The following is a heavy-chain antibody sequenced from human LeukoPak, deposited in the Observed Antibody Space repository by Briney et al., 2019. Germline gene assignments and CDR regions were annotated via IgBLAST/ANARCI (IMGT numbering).Heavy chain of an antibody. CDR1: GFTFSSYA. CDR3: ATAGGGAGYCSGGSCYYFDY. J-gene: IGHJ4*02. CDR2: ISSNGGST. V-gene: IGHV3-64*01. Sequence: TGGSLRLSCAASGFTFSSYAMHWVRQAPGKGLEYVSAISSNGGSTYYANSVKGRFTISRDNSKNTLYLQMGSLRAEDMAVYYCATAGGGAGYCSGGSCYYFDYWGQGTLVTVSS. D-gene: IGHD2-15*01.